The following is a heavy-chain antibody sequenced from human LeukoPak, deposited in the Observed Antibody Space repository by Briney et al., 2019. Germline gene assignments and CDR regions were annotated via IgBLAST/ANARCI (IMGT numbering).Heavy chain of an antibody. D-gene: IGHD3-10*01. Sequence: GGSLRLSCAASGFTFSDYSMSWVRQTPRKGLEWVSCISGSGSYIYYADSLRGRFTISRDNAKNSLSLQVNSLRAEDTAVYYCVRERFHGSGAPKFDFWGQGTLVTVSS. J-gene: IGHJ4*02. CDR1: GFTFSDYS. CDR2: ISGSGSYI. V-gene: IGHV3-21*06. CDR3: VRERFHGSGAPKFDF.